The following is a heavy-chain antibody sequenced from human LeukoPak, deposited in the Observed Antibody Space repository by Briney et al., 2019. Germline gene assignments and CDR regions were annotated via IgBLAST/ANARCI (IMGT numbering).Heavy chain of an antibody. V-gene: IGHV3-15*07. CDR1: GFTFSNAY. CDR3: TTDIYRLWFFDY. CDR2: IKPKTDGETT. Sequence: PGGSLRLSCAASGFTFSNAYMNWVRQAPGKGLEWVGRIKPKTDGETTDYAAPAKGRFTISRDDSKNTLYLQMNSLKTEDTAVYYCTTDIYRLWFFDYWGQGTLVTVSS. D-gene: IGHD3-10*01. J-gene: IGHJ4*02.